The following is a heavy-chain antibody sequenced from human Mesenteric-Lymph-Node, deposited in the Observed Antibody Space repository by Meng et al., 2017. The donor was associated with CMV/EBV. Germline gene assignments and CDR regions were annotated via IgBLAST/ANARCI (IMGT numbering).Heavy chain of an antibody. CDR2: INPNSGGT. D-gene: IGHD2-2*01. CDR1: GYTFTDYY. Sequence: ASVKVSCKASGYTFTDYYMHWVRQAPGQGLEWMGWINPNSGGTNYAQKFQGRVTMTRDTSISTAYMELSRLRSDDTAVYYCARGYCSSTSCPPDAFDIWGQGTMVTVSS. CDR3: ARGYCSSTSCPPDAFDI. J-gene: IGHJ3*02. V-gene: IGHV1-2*02.